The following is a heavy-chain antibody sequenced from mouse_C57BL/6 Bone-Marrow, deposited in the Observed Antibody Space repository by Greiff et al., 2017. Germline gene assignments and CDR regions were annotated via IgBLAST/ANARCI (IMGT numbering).Heavy chain of an antibody. J-gene: IGHJ4*01. CDR3: ARGDYGSSYGYYAMDY. CDR2: INPNYGTT. V-gene: IGHV1-39*01. CDR1: GYSFTDYN. Sequence: EVQVVESGPELVKPGASVKISCKASGYSFTDYNMNWVKQSNGKSLEWIGVINPNYGTTSYNQKFKGKATLTVDQSSSTAYMQLNSLTSEDSAVYYCARGDYGSSYGYYAMDYWGQGTSVTVSS. D-gene: IGHD1-1*01.